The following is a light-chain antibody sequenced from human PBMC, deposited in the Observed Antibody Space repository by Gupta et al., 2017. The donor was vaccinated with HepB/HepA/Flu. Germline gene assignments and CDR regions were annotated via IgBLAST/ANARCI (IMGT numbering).Light chain of an antibody. CDR3: RQQNSYPRT. CDR1: QGIRND. Sequence: DIQMTQSPSSLSASVGDRFTISCRASQGIRNDLGWYQQKPGNAPKRQIYAASRVKSGVPSRFSGSGCGTEFTLTISSRQPEDFAIYYCRQQNSYPRTFGQGTKVEIK. J-gene: IGKJ1*01. V-gene: IGKV1-17*01. CDR2: AAS.